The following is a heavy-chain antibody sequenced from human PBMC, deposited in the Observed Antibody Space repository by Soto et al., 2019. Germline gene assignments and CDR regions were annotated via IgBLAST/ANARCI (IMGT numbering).Heavy chain of an antibody. J-gene: IGHJ6*02. D-gene: IGHD2-2*01. CDR3: ARNHCSSTSCYRPYYYYGMDV. CDR2: INPNSGGT. CDR1: GYTFTGYY. V-gene: IGHV1-2*04. Sequence: ASVKVSCKASGYTFTGYYMHWVRQAPGQGLEWMGRINPNSGGTNYAQKFQGWVTMTRDTSISTAYMELSRLRSDDTAVYYCARNHCSSTSCYRPYYYYGMDVWGQGTTVTVSS.